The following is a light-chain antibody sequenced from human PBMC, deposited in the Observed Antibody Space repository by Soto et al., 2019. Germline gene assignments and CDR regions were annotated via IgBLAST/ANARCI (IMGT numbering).Light chain of an antibody. CDR3: SSYADNNRFYV. J-gene: IGLJ1*01. CDR2: EVN. V-gene: IGLV2-8*01. Sequence: QSALTQPPSAAGSPGQSVTISCTGTSSDVGGYNYVSWYQQRPGKAPKLMMYEVNKRPSGVPDRFSGSKSGNTASLTVSGLQAEDEADYYCSSYADNNRFYVFGSGTKLTVL. CDR1: SSDVGGYNY.